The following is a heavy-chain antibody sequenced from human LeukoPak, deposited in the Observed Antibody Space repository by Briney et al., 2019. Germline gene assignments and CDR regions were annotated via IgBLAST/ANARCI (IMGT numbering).Heavy chain of an antibody. V-gene: IGHV3-21*01. CDR2: ISSSSSYI. CDR3: ARDCKRGSKALCYYYGMDV. D-gene: IGHD3-16*01. Sequence: GGSLRLSCAASGFTFSIFAMSWVRQAPGKGLEWVSSISSSSSYIYYADSVKGRFTISRDNAKNSLYLQMNSLRAEDTAVYYCARDCKRGSKALCYYYGMDVWGQGTTVTVSS. CDR1: GFTFSIFA. J-gene: IGHJ6*02.